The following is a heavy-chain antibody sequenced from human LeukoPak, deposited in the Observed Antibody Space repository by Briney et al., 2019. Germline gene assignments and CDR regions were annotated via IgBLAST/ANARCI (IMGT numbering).Heavy chain of an antibody. CDR2: INHSGST. D-gene: IGHD4-17*01. CDR3: ARGRGKMDYGDRTWYFDL. V-gene: IGHV4-34*01. Sequence: SETLSLTCAVYGGSFSGYYWSWIRQPPEKGLEWIGEINHSGSTNYNPSLKSRVTISVDTSKNQFSLKLSSVTAADTAVYYCARGRGKMDYGDRTWYFDLWGRGTLVTVSS. J-gene: IGHJ2*01. CDR1: GGSFSGYY.